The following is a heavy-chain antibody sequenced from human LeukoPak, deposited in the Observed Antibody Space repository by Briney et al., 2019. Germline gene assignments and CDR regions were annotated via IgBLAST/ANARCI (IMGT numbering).Heavy chain of an antibody. D-gene: IGHD2-15*01. CDR2: IYYSGTT. V-gene: IGHV4-59*12. CDR1: GGSISSYY. J-gene: IGHJ4*02. CDR3: ARKSCSGGSCPHDY. Sequence: PSETLSLTCTVSGGSISSYYWSWIRQPPGKGLEWIGYIYYSGTTNYNPSLKSRVTISVDTSKNQFSLKLSSVTAADTAVYYCARKSCSGGSCPHDYWGQGTLVTVSS.